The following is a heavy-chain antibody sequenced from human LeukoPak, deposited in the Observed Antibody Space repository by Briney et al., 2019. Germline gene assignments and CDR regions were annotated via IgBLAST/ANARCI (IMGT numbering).Heavy chain of an antibody. Sequence: PGGSLRLSCAASGFTFSSYAMSWVRQAPGKGLEWVSAISGSGGSTYYADSVKGRFTISRDNAKNSLYPQMNSLRAEDTAVCYCARGVTFDYWGQGTLVTVSS. CDR2: ISGSGGST. D-gene: IGHD4-23*01. CDR3: ARGVTFDY. CDR1: GFTFSSYA. V-gene: IGHV3-23*01. J-gene: IGHJ4*02.